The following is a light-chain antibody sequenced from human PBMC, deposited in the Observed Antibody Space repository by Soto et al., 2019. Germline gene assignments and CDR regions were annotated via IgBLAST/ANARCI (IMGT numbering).Light chain of an antibody. J-gene: IGLJ1*01. Sequence: SALTQPRSVSGSPGQSVTISCTGTSSNVGYYNYVSWYQQHPGKVPKLMIYNDSKRPSGVPDRFSGSKSGNTASLTISGLQDEDEADYYCCSYAGSYTEVFGTGTKVTVL. CDR1: SSNVGYYNY. CDR2: NDS. V-gene: IGLV2-11*01. CDR3: CSYAGSYTEV.